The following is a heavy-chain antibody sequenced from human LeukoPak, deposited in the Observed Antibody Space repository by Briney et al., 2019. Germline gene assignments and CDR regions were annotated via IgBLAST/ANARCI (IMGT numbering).Heavy chain of an antibody. J-gene: IGHJ4*02. D-gene: IGHD3-10*01. CDR3: ARAFGMVRGVIGY. CDR2: IYSGGST. CDR1: VFTVSSNY. Sequence: GGSLRLSCAASVFTVSSNYMSWVRQAPGKGLEWVSVIYSGGSTYYADSVKGRFTISRDNSKNTLYLQMNSLRAEDTAVYYCARAFGMVRGVIGYWGQGTLVTVSS. V-gene: IGHV3-53*01.